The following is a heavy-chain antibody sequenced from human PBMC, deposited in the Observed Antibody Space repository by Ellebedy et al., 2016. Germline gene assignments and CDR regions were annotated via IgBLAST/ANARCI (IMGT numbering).Heavy chain of an antibody. V-gene: IGHV3-74*01. CDR3: ARGWQLVPY. J-gene: IGHJ4*02. CDR1: GFTFSDYC. CDR2: INSDGSST. Sequence: GESLKISCAASGFTFSDYCMSWIRQAPGKGLVWVSRINSDGSSTSYADSVKGRFTISRDNAKNTLYLQMNSLRAEDTAVYYCARGWQLVPYWGQGTLVTVSS. D-gene: IGHD6-6*01.